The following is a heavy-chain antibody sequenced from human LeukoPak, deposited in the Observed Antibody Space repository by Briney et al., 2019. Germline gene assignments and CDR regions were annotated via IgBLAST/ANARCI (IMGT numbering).Heavy chain of an antibody. D-gene: IGHD3-16*02. J-gene: IGHJ4*02. V-gene: IGHV3-23*01. CDR1: GFTFSTYA. Sequence: GGSLRLSCKASGFTFSTYAMSWVRQAPGKGLEWVSSINADASITFYAGSVKGRFTISRDASKNTLYLQMNSLRAEDTAVYYCTREERGYIPAFWGQGTLVTVSS. CDR3: TREERGYIPAF. CDR2: INADASIT.